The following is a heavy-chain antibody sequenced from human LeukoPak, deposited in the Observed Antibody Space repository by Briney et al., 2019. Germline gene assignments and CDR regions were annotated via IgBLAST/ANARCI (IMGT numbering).Heavy chain of an antibody. J-gene: IGHJ4*02. D-gene: IGHD3-22*01. V-gene: IGHV1-18*01. CDR1: GSTFTSYG. CDR2: ISAYNGNT. CDR3: ARAKDMIVATYYFDY. Sequence: ASVKVSCKSSGSTFTSYGISWVRHAPGQGLEWMGWISAYNGNTNYAQKLQGRVTMTTDTSTSTAYMELRSLRSDDTAVYYCARAKDMIVATYYFDYWGQGTLVTVSS.